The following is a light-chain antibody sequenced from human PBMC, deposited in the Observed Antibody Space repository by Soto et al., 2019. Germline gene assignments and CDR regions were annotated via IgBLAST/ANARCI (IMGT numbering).Light chain of an antibody. CDR3: SSYTTSNTRQIV. CDR1: SSDVGGYNY. V-gene: IGLV2-14*03. J-gene: IGLJ1*01. CDR2: DVS. Sequence: QPALTQPASVSGSHGQSITLSCTGTSSDVGGYNYVSWYQHHPGKAPKLIIYDVSNRPSGVSIRFSASKSDNTASLTISGLQPEDEADYHCSSYTTSNTRQIVFGTGTKVTVL.